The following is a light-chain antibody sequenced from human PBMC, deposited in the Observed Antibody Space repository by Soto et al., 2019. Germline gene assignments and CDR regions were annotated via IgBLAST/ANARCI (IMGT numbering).Light chain of an antibody. J-gene: IGKJ4*01. CDR1: QSISIN. CDR3: QHYNNWIAS. Sequence: EVVMTQSPATLSVSPGERVALSCRASQSISINLAWIQQKPGQGPRLLMIGASTRATGVPDRFSGSGSGTEFTLTISSLQSEDFAVYYCQHYNNWIASFGGGTKVDNK. CDR2: GAS. V-gene: IGKV3-15*01.